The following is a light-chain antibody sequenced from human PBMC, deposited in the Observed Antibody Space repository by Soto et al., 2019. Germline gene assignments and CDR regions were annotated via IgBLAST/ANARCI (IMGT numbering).Light chain of an antibody. V-gene: IGKV3-11*01. CDR2: DAS. Sequence: EIVLTQSPATLSLSPGERVTLSCRASQPVRSYLAWYQQKPGQSPRLLIYDASNRATGIPARFSASGSGTDFTLTISSLEPEDFALYYCQQRSSWPQYTSGQGTRLEI. CDR3: QQRSSWPQYT. CDR1: QPVRSY. J-gene: IGKJ2*01.